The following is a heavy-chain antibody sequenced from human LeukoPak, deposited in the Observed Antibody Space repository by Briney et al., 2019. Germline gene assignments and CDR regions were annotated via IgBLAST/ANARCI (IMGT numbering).Heavy chain of an antibody. CDR2: ISAYNGNT. Sequence: GASVKVSCKASGGTFISYAISWVRQAPGQGLEWMGWISAYNGNTNYAQKLQGRVTMTTDTSTSKAYMELRSLLSDDAAVYYYATMCAGYYYGAARYYNAYYYYYYMDVWGKGTTVTVSS. V-gene: IGHV1-18*01. CDR3: ATMCAGYYYGAARYYNAYYYYYYMDV. D-gene: IGHD3-10*01. J-gene: IGHJ6*03. CDR1: GGTFISYA.